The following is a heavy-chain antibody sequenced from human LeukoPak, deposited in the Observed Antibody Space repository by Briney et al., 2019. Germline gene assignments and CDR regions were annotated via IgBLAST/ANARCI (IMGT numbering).Heavy chain of an antibody. V-gene: IGHV4-59*01. CDR1: GGSISSYH. D-gene: IGHD3-10*01. CDR3: ARAYYYGSGSYAFDI. Sequence: SETLSLTCAVSGGSISSYHWSWIRQPPGKGLEWIGYIYYSGSTNHNPSLKSRVTISVDTSKNQFSLKLSSVTAADTAVYYCARAYYYGSGSYAFDIWGQGTMVTVSS. J-gene: IGHJ3*02. CDR2: IYYSGST.